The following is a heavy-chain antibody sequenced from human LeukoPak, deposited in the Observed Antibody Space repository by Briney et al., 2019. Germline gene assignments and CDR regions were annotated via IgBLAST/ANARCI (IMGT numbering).Heavy chain of an antibody. CDR1: GSTFSSYA. CDR3: ASPRVITIFGVVSSPPSLYGMDV. D-gene: IGHD3-3*01. CDR2: IIPIFGTA. Sequence: SVKVSCKASGSTFSSYAISWVRQAPGQGLEWMGGIIPIFGTADYAQKFQGRVTITADESTSTAYMELSSLRSEDTAVYYCASPRVITIFGVVSSPPSLYGMDVWGQGTTVTVSS. J-gene: IGHJ6*02. V-gene: IGHV1-69*13.